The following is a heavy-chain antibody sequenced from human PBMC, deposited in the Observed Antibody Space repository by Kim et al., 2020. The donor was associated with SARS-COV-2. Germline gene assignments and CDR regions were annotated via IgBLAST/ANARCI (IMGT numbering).Heavy chain of an antibody. D-gene: IGHD1-20*01. V-gene: IGHV3-48*04. J-gene: IGHJ6*02. CDR1: GFTFSSYS. Sequence: GGSLRLSCAASGFTFSSYSMNWVRQAPGKGLEWVSYISSSSSTIYYADSVKGRFTISRDNAKNSLYLQMNSLRAEDTAVYYCARDQYNWNTIDYYYGMDVWGQGTTVTVSS. CDR3: ARDQYNWNTIDYYYGMDV. CDR2: ISSSSSTI.